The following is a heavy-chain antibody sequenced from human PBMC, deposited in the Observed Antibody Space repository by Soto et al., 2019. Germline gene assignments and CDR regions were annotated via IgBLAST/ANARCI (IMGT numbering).Heavy chain of an antibody. CDR1: GFTFSNYG. J-gene: IGHJ4*02. Sequence: QVQLVESGGGVVQPGRSLRLSCAVSGFTFSNYGFHWVRQAPGKGLEWVAVIWYDGSLKYYADSVKGRFTISRDDSKSTLYVQMNSLRAEDTAVYYCARATSDNYFDYWGQGSLVTVSS. V-gene: IGHV3-33*01. CDR3: ARATSDNYFDY. CDR2: IWYDGSLK.